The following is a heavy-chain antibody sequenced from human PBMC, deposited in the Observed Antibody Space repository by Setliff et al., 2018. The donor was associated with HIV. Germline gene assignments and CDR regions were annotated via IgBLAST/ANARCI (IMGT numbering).Heavy chain of an antibody. V-gene: IGHV1-46*01. J-gene: IGHJ4*02. Sequence: ASVKVSCKASGYTFTDYTMIWVRQAPGQGLEWTGGIIPSDGSTNYEQKFQGRVTMTRDTSTTTVYMELSSLTSEDTAIYYCARDFGGRWTFDYWGQGTLVTVSS. CDR3: ARDFGGRWTFDY. CDR1: GYTFTDYT. D-gene: IGHD3-10*01. CDR2: IIPSDGST.